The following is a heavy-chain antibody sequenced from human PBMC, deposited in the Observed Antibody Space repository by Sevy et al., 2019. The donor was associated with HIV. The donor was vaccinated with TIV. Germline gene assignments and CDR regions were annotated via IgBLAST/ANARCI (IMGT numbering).Heavy chain of an antibody. CDR1: DGSITSLY. CDR3: AGENAWGRGYS. CDR2: IYYNGHI. D-gene: IGHD1-26*01. V-gene: IGHV4-59*08. J-gene: IGHJ4*02. Sequence: SETLSLTCTVSDGSITSLYWNWIRQPPGKGLEWIANIYYNGHINYNPSLKSRVTLSLDTSTNQFSLRLSSVTAADTAMYYCAGENAWGRGYSWGQGTLVTVSS.